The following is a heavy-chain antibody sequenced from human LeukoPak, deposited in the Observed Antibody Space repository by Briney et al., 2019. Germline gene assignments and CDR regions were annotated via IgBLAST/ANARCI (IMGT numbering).Heavy chain of an antibody. CDR3: ARERPMVRGVTRNNWFDP. CDR2: IIPIFGTA. D-gene: IGHD3-10*01. Sequence: GSSVKVSCKASGGTFSSYAISWVRQAPGQGLEWMGGIIPIFGTANYAQKFQGRVTITADESTSTAYVELSSLRSEDTAVYYCARERPMVRGVTRNNWFDPWGQGTLVTVSS. CDR1: GGTFSSYA. J-gene: IGHJ5*02. V-gene: IGHV1-69*01.